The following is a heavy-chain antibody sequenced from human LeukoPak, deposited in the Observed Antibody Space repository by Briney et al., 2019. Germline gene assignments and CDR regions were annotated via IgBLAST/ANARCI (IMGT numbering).Heavy chain of an antibody. V-gene: IGHV1-18*01. CDR2: ISDYNGNT. Sequence: ASVKVSCKASGYTFTSYGISWVRHAPGQGLEWMGWISDYNGNTNYAQKFQGRVTMTTDTSTSTDYMELRSLRSDDTAVYYCARMIVVVITTHDYCYGMDVWVQATTVSDCS. J-gene: IGHJ6*02. CDR1: GYTFTSYG. CDR3: ARMIVVVITTHDYCYGMDV. D-gene: IGHD3-22*01.